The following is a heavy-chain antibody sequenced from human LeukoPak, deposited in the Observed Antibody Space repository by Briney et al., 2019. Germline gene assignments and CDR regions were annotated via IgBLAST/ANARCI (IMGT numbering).Heavy chain of an antibody. CDR1: GFTFSSYA. CDR3: ARGQWWQVIAVAITSYFDR. J-gene: IGHJ4*02. CDR2: ISGSGGST. Sequence: GGSLRLSCAASGFTFSSYAMSWVRQAPGKGLEWVSAISGSGGSTYYADSVKGRFTISRDNSKNTLYLQMNSLRAEDTAVYYCARGQWWQVIAVAITSYFDRWGLGTLVTVSS. V-gene: IGHV3-23*01. D-gene: IGHD6-19*01.